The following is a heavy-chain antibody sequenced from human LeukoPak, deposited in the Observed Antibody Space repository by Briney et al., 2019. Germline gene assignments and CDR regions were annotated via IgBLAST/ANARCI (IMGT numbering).Heavy chain of an antibody. CDR3: SRGRSGTYILAELDY. CDR1: GYTYTGYD. J-gene: IGHJ4*02. V-gene: IGHV1-8*01. CDR2: MNPDSGNA. Sequence: SVKVTCKAYGYTYTGYDMHWVRHATGLALEWIGWMNPDSGNAGSARKFQGRVTFTRDTSISIAFMELSSLRSDDTAVYFCSRGRSGTYILAELDYWGQGALVTVSS. D-gene: IGHD1-26*01.